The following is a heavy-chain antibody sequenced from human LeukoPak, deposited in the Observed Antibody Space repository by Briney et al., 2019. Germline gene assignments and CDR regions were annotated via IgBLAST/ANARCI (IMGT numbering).Heavy chain of an antibody. CDR1: GFSFSDDY. D-gene: IGHD3-22*01. J-gene: IGHJ3*02. CDR2: ISSSSSNT. CDR3: AGERAFYDSSGYSGRHAFDI. V-gene: IGHV3-11*05. Sequence: GGSLRLSCAASGFSFSDDYMSWIRQAPGKGLEWLSYISSSSSNTRYADSVKGRFTVSRDNAKNSLYLQMNSLSAEDTAVYYCAGERAFYDSSGYSGRHAFDIWGQGTMVTVSS.